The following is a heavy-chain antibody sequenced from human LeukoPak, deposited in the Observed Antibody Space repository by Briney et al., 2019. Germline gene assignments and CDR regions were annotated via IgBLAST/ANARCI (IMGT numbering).Heavy chain of an antibody. CDR3: ARGLYYDFWSGYGTLYFDY. CDR2: IYYSRST. Sequence: SETLSLTCTVSGGSISSYYWSWIRQPPGKGLEWIRYIYYSRSTNYNPSLKSRVTISVDTSKNQFSLKLSSVTAADTAVYYCARGLYYDFWSGYGTLYFDYWGQGTLVTVSS. D-gene: IGHD3-3*01. V-gene: IGHV4-59*01. CDR1: GGSISSYY. J-gene: IGHJ4*02.